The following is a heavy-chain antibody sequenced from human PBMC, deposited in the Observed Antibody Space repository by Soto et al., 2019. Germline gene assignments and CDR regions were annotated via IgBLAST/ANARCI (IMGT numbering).Heavy chain of an antibody. CDR2: ISYDGSNK. CDR3: AKGHYVGGFDP. Sequence: QVQLVESGGGVVQPGRSLRLSCAASGFTFSSYGMHWVRQAPGKGMEWVAVISYDGSNKYYADSVKGRFTISRDNSKNTLYLQMNSTRAEATAVYYCAKGHYVGGFDPWGQGTLVTVSS. D-gene: IGHD3-16*01. J-gene: IGHJ5*02. V-gene: IGHV3-30*18. CDR1: GFTFSSYG.